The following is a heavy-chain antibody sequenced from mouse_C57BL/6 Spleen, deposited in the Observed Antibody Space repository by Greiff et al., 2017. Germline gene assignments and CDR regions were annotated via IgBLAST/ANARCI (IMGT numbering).Heavy chain of an antibody. CDR2: INPSNGGT. CDR3: ARGDDGYPAWFAY. J-gene: IGHJ3*01. D-gene: IGHD2-3*01. V-gene: IGHV1-53*01. CDR1: GYTFPSYW. Sequence: QVQLQQPGTELVKPGASVKLSCKASGYTFPSYWMHWVKQRPGQGLEWFGNINPSNGGTTYNEKFKSKATLTVDKSSSTAYMQLSSLTSEDSAVYYGARGDDGYPAWFAYWGQGTLVTVSA.